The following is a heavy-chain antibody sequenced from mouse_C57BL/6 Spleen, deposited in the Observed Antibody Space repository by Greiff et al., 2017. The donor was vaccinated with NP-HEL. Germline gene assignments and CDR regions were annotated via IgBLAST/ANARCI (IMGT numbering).Heavy chain of an antibody. Sequence: EVQLQQSGAELVKPGASVKLSCTASGFNIKDYYMHWVKQRTEQGLEWIGRIDPENGETKYAAKFQGKATITADTSSNTAYLQLSSLTSEDTAVYYCARDYYGSSRFACWGQRTRVTNSA. CDR2: IDPENGET. CDR1: GFNIKDYY. CDR3: ARDYYGSSRFAC. D-gene: IGHD1-1*01. V-gene: IGHV14-2*01. J-gene: IGHJ3*01.